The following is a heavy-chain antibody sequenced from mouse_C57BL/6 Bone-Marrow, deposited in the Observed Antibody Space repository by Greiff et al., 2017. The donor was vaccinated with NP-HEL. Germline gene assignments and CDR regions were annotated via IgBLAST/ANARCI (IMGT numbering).Heavy chain of an antibody. CDR2: INYDGSSN. J-gene: IGHJ4*01. V-gene: IGHV5-16*01. Sequence: EVQGVESEGGLVQPGSSMKLSCTASGFTFSDYYMSWVRQAPEKGLEWVANINYDGSSNYYLDGLQSRFIISRDNAMNILYLQRSSLKSEDTATYYCAREGRLRPRTYAMDYWAQGTSVTVSS. CDR3: AREGRLRPRTYAMDY. D-gene: IGHD2-4*01. CDR1: GFTFSDYY.